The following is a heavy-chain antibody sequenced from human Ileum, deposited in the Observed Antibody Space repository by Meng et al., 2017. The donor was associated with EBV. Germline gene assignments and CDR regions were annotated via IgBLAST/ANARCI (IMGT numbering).Heavy chain of an antibody. V-gene: IGHV4-4*02. CDR2: IYHSGIT. CDR1: GGSISSSNW. Sequence: QESGPGLVMPSGTLYFTCAVSGGSISSSNWGSWVRQPPGKGLEWIGKIYHSGITIYNPSLKSRVTMSVDNSKNQFSLKLNSMTAADTAVYYCARDPTGGEDHQRVWGQGTLVTVSS. J-gene: IGHJ4*02. CDR3: ARDPTGGEDHQRV. D-gene: IGHD1-14*01.